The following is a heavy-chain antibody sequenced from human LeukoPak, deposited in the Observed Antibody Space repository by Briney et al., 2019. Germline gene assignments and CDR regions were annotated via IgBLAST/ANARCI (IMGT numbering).Heavy chain of an antibody. Sequence: GGSLRLSCAASGFTFSRHAMEWVRQAPGKGLEWVAVISYDGSDKYYADSVKGRFTISRDNSKNTLYLQMNSLKTEDTAVYYCTTRRPDAFDIWGQGTMVTVSS. CDR1: GFTFSRHA. CDR2: ISYDGSDK. CDR3: TTRRPDAFDI. J-gene: IGHJ3*02. V-gene: IGHV3-30*04.